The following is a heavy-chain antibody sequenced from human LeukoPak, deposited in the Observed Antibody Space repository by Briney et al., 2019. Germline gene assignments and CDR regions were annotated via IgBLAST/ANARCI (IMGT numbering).Heavy chain of an antibody. CDR2: IYYSKNT. Sequence: SETLSLTCTVSGGSISSSSAYWGWIPQPPGGGVGWIGSIYYSKNTYDNPSLKSRVTISADTSKNQFSLTLGSVSASDTAVYYCVSPRGFSYGYFDYWGQGTLVTVSS. J-gene: IGHJ4*02. CDR3: VSPRGFSYGYFDY. V-gene: IGHV4-39*01. CDR1: GGSISSSSAY. D-gene: IGHD5-18*01.